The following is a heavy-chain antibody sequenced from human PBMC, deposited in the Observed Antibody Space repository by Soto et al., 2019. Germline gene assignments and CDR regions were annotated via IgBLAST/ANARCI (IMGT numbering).Heavy chain of an antibody. D-gene: IGHD3-22*01. CDR2: ISGSGGST. J-gene: IGHJ4*02. V-gene: IGHV3-23*01. Sequence: GGSLRLSCAASGFTFSSYAMSWVHQAPGKGLEWVSAISGSGGSTYYADSVKGRFTISRDNSKNTLYLQMNSLRAEDTAVYYCANMYYYDSSGYYFNYWGQGTLVTVSS. CDR1: GFTFSSYA. CDR3: ANMYYYDSSGYYFNY.